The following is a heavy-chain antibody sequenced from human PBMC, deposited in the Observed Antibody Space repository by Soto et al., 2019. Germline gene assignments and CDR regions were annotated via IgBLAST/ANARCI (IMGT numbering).Heavy chain of an antibody. J-gene: IGHJ4*02. CDR2: IYYSGST. D-gene: IGHD4-17*01. CDR3: ARQGGYGDYVRYFDY. Sequence: SETLSLTCTVSGGSIGSSSYYWGWIRQPPGKGLEWIGSIYYSGSTYYNPSLKSRVTISVDTSKNQFSLKLSSVTAADTAVYYCARQGGYGDYVRYFDYWGQGTLVTVS. V-gene: IGHV4-39*01. CDR1: GGSIGSSSYY.